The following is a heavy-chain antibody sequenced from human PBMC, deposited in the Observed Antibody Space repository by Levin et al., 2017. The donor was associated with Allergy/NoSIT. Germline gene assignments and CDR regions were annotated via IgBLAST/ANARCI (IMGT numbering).Heavy chain of an antibody. CDR1: GYSFTSYW. CDR2: IYPGDSDT. V-gene: IGHV5-51*01. CDR3: ARQVGIVVVTAPENWFDP. Sequence: GESLKISCKGSGYSFTSYWIGWVRQMPGKGLEWMGIIYPGDSDTRYSPSFQGQVTLPADQSISTAYLQWSSLKASDTAMYYCARQVGIVVVTAPENWFDPWGQGTLVTVSS. D-gene: IGHD2-21*02. J-gene: IGHJ5*02.